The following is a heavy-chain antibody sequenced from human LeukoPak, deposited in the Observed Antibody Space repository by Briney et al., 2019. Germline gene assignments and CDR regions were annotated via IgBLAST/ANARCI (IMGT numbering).Heavy chain of an antibody. Sequence: GGSLRLSCAASGFPFSTYWMSWVRQAPGRGLEWVANIKQDGSEKYYVDSVKGRFTVSRDNAKNSLYLQMNSLRAEDTAVYYCARDRAGDKASFDYWGQGILVSVSS. CDR3: ARDRAGDKASFDY. D-gene: IGHD6-19*01. V-gene: IGHV3-7*01. CDR1: GFPFSTYW. J-gene: IGHJ4*02. CDR2: IKQDGSEK.